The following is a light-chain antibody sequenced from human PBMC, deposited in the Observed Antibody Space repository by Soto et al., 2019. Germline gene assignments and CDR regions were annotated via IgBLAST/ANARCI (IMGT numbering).Light chain of an antibody. Sequence: EIVLTQSPGTLSLSPGERATLSCRASQSVSNNYLAWFQKKPGQAPRLLMYGASGRAPAITDRFSGSGSGTDFTLIISRLEPEDFAVYYCQQYGDSPLTFGQGTKLEI. J-gene: IGKJ2*01. CDR3: QQYGDSPLT. V-gene: IGKV3-20*01. CDR1: QSVSNNY. CDR2: GAS.